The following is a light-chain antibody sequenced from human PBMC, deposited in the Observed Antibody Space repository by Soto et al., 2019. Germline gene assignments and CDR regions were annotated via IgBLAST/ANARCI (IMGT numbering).Light chain of an antibody. Sequence: DIPMTQSPTSLSASVGDRVTITCRASQGISNFVAWYQQKPGKAPKLRIYAASTLQSGVPSRFIGSGSGAAFTLTINCLQPEDVETYSCQKYSSVPVFGPGTKVEIK. CDR2: AAS. CDR1: QGISNF. J-gene: IGKJ3*01. CDR3: QKYSSVPV. V-gene: IGKV1-27*01.